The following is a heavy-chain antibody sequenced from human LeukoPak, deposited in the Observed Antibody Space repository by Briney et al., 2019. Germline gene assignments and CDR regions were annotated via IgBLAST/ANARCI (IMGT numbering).Heavy chain of an antibody. Sequence: SETLSLTCTVSGGSISSGGYYWSWIRQHPGKGLEWIGYIYNSGSTYYNPSLRSRVNISGDTSKNQFSLNLSSVTAADTAIYYCARAGTRVGSFDYWGQGTLGTVS. CDR3: ARAGTRVGSFDY. V-gene: IGHV4-31*03. CDR2: IYNSGST. D-gene: IGHD4-23*01. CDR1: GGSISSGGYY. J-gene: IGHJ4*02.